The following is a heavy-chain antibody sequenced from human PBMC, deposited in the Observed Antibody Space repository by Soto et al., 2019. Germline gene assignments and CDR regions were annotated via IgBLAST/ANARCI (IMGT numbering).Heavy chain of an antibody. J-gene: IGHJ5*02. Sequence: PSETLSLTCTVSGGSISSSSYYWGWIRQPPGKGLEWIGSIYYSGSTYYNPSLKSRVTISVDTSKNQFSLKLSSVTAADTAVYYCARPHIVVVPAESWFDPWGQGTLVTVSS. D-gene: IGHD2-2*01. CDR1: GGSISSSSYY. CDR3: ARPHIVVVPAESWFDP. CDR2: IYYSGST. V-gene: IGHV4-39*01.